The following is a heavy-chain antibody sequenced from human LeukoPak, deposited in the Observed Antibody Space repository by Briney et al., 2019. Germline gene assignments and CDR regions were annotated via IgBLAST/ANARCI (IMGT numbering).Heavy chain of an antibody. CDR3: TKDDVAMVRGVIIN. D-gene: IGHD3-10*01. CDR2: VRSDGGIK. CDR1: GFTFSNYG. J-gene: IGHJ4*02. Sequence: GGSLRLSCAASGFTFSNYGMHWVRQAPGKGLEWVAFVRSDGGIKYYADSVRGRFTISRDNSRNTIYMEMNGLKVEDTATYYCTKDDVAMVRGVIINWGQGTLVTVSS. V-gene: IGHV3-30*02.